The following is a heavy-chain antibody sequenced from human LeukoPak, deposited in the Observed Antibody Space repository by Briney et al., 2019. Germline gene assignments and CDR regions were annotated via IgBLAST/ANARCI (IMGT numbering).Heavy chain of an antibody. J-gene: IGHJ4*02. CDR3: ARDPQWELLTFDY. D-gene: IGHD1-26*01. CDR1: GFTFSSYS. Sequence: GGSLRLSCAASGFTFSSYSMNWVRQAPGKGLEWVSSISSSSSYIYYVDSVKGRFTISRDNAKNSLYLQMNSLRAEDTAVYYCARDPQWELLTFDYWGQGTLVTVSS. CDR2: ISSSSSYI. V-gene: IGHV3-21*01.